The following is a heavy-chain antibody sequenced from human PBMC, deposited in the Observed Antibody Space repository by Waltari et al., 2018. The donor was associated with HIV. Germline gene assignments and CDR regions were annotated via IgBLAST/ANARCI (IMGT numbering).Heavy chain of an antibody. J-gene: IGHJ4*02. CDR1: AGPISSYY. CDR2: IYTSGRT. CDR3: ATTYSGSYFAY. V-gene: IGHV4-4*07. Sequence: QVQLQESGPGPVKPSETLSLTCTLSAGPISSYYWSWIRQPAGKGLEWIGRIYTSGRTNYNPSLKSRVTMSVDTSKNQFSLKLSSVTAADTAVYYCATTYSGSYFAYWGQGTLVTVSS. D-gene: IGHD1-26*01.